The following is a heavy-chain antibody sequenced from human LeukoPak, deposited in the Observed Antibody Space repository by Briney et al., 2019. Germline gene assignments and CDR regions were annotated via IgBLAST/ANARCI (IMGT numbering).Heavy chain of an antibody. D-gene: IGHD1-26*01. CDR3: ARHRPEYSGNSFDY. CDR2: IYYSGST. V-gene: IGHV4-39*01. CDR1: GGSISSYSYY. Sequence: PSETLSLTCTVSGGSISSYSYYWGWIRQPPGKGLEWIGSIYYSGSTYHNPSLKSRVTISVDTSKNQFSLKLSSVSAADTAVYYCARHRPEYSGNSFDYWGQGTLVTVSS. J-gene: IGHJ4*02.